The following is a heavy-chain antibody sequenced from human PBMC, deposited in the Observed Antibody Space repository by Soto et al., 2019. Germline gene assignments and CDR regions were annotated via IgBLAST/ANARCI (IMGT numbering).Heavy chain of an antibody. CDR2: IYPGDSDT. V-gene: IGHV5-51*01. CDR3: ASRVAGGSDC. D-gene: IGHD2-15*01. J-gene: IGHJ4*02. Sequence: GWARQMPGKGLEWMGIIYPGDSDTRYTPSFQGQVTISADKSITTAYLQWRSLKASDTAMYYCASRVAGGSDCWGQGTLVTVSS.